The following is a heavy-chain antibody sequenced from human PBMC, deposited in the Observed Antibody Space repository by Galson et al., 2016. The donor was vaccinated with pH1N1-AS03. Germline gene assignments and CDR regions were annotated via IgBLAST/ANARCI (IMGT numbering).Heavy chain of an antibody. CDR2: INTNTGNP. Sequence: SVKVSCKASAYTFTSYAMNWVRQAPGQGLEWMGWINTNTGNPTYAQDFTGRFVFTVDTSVSTTYLQISGLKAEDTAVYFCARGALNVGREIFPRYNWVDAWGQGTLVTVSS. CDR3: ARGALNVGREIFPRYNWVDA. D-gene: IGHD3-10*01. J-gene: IGHJ5*02. CDR1: AYTFTSYA. V-gene: IGHV7-4-1*02.